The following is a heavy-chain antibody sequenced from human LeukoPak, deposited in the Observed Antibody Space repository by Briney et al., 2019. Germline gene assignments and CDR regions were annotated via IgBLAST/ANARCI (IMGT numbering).Heavy chain of an antibody. J-gene: IGHJ4*02. CDR2: IYYSGST. CDR3: ARAGSNWYFDY. V-gene: IGHV4-59*01. CDR1: GGSINIYY. D-gene: IGHD6-13*01. Sequence: SETLSLTCTVSGGSINIYYWNWIRQPPGKGLEWIGYIYYSGSTNYNPSLKSRVTISVDTSKNQFSLKLTSVTAADTAVYYCARAGSNWYFDYWGQGILVTVSS.